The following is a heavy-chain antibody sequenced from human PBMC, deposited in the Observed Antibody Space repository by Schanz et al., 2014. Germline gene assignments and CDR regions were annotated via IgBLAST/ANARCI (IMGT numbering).Heavy chain of an antibody. V-gene: IGHV3-23*04. CDR3: ARDLISSGWYG. D-gene: IGHD6-19*01. Sequence: EVQLVESGGGLVQPGGSLKLSCAASGFTFSASAMHWVRQAPGKGLEWVSGIGGSGDSTHYADSVKGRFIISRDNSKNTLYLQMNSLRVEDTAVYYCARDLISSGWYGWGQGTLVTVSS. CDR2: IGGSGDST. J-gene: IGHJ4*02. CDR1: GFTFSASA.